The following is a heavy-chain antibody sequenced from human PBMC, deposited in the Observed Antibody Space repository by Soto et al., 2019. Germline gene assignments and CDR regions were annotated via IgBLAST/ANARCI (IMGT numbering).Heavy chain of an antibody. J-gene: IGHJ4*02. D-gene: IGHD3-10*01. Sequence: SDTLSLTCAVSGGSISSGGYSWSWIRQPPGKGLEWIGYIYHSGSTYYNPSLKSRVTISVDRSKNQFSLKLSSVTAADTAVYYCARLRVGEFPARAAYYFDYWGQGTLVTVSS. CDR3: ARLRVGEFPARAAYYFDY. V-gene: IGHV4-30-2*01. CDR1: GGSISSGGYS. CDR2: IYHSGST.